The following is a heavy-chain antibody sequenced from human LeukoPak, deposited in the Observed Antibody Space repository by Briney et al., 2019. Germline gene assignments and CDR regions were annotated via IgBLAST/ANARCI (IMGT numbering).Heavy chain of an antibody. V-gene: IGHV3-23*01. Sequence: GGSLRLSCAASGFTFSSYAMSWVRQAPGKGLEWVSAISGSGGSTYHADSVKGRFTISRDNSKNTLYLQMNSLRAEDTAVYYCAKAPGVYYYDSSGSEVAFDIWGQGTMVTVSS. CDR2: ISGSGGST. D-gene: IGHD3-22*01. CDR1: GFTFSSYA. J-gene: IGHJ3*02. CDR3: AKAPGVYYYDSSGSEVAFDI.